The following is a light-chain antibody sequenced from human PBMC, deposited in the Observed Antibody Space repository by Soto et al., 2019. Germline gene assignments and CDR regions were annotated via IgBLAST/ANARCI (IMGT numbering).Light chain of an antibody. CDR2: GAS. CDR1: QRVNSRY. V-gene: IGKV3-20*01. J-gene: IGKJ1*01. Sequence: EIVLTQSPGTLSLSPGERATLSCRASQRVNSRYLAWYQQKPGRAPRLLIYGASSRATGIPDRFSGSGSGTDFTLTISRLEPEDFAVYHCQQYNGSPPWTFGQGTKVEIK. CDR3: QQYNGSPPWT.